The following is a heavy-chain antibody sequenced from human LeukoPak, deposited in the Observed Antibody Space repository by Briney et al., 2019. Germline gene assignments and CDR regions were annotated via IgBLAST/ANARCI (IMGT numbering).Heavy chain of an antibody. Sequence: GASVKVSCKASGGTFSSYAISWVRQAPGQGLEWMGGIIPIFGTANYAQKFQGRVTITTDESTSTAYMELSSLRSEDTAVYYCARAGRAAAMGGGFDYWGQGTLVTVSS. D-gene: IGHD6-13*01. CDR2: IIPIFGTA. V-gene: IGHV1-69*05. CDR1: GGTFSSYA. CDR3: ARAGRAAAMGGGFDY. J-gene: IGHJ4*02.